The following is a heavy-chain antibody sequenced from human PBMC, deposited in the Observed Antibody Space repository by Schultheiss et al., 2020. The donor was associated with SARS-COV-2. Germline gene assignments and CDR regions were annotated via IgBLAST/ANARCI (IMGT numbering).Heavy chain of an antibody. V-gene: IGHV3-30*18. CDR1: GFTFNNYG. CDR3: AKDCGGWFDP. Sequence: GESLKISCAASGFTFNNYGMHWVRQAPGKGLEWVAVISYDGSNKYYADSVKGRFTISRDNSKNTLYLQMNSLRAEDTAVYYCAKDCGGWFDPWGQGTLVTVSS. CDR2: ISYDGSNK. J-gene: IGHJ5*02.